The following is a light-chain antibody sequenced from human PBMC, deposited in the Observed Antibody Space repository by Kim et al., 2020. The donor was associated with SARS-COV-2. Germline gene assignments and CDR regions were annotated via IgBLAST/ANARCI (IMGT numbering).Light chain of an antibody. CDR2: AAS. Sequence: PESVGDRVTITCRASQGISSYLAWYQQKPGKAPKLLIYAASTLESGVPSRFSGSGSGTDFTLTISSLQPEDFATYYCQQLNSYRTFGQGTKVDIK. V-gene: IGKV1-9*01. J-gene: IGKJ1*01. CDR3: QQLNSYRT. CDR1: QGISSY.